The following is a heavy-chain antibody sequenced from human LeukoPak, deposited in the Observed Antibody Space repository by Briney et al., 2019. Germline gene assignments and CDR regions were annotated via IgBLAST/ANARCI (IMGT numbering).Heavy chain of an antibody. V-gene: IGHV3-20*04. CDR2: INWNGGST. Sequence: GGSLRLSCAASGFTFDDYGMSWVRQAPGKGLEWVSGINWNGGSTVYADSVKGRFTISRDNAKNSLYLQMNSLRAEDTALYYCARVAYYYDSSGYAYYFDYWGQGTLVTVSS. CDR1: GFTFDDYG. D-gene: IGHD3-22*01. CDR3: ARVAYYYDSSGYAYYFDY. J-gene: IGHJ4*02.